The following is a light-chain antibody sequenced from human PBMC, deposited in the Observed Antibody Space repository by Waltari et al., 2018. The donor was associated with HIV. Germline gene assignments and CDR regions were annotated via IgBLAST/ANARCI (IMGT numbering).Light chain of an antibody. CDR1: ALPKQY. J-gene: IGLJ3*02. CDR2: KDT. Sequence: SYQLTQPPSVSVSPGQTATISCSGDALPKQYGHWYQQKAGQAPVLLIYKDTERPSGIPWRFSGSRSGKTVTLTVSGVQADDEADYYCQSADSSGSSWVFGGGTKLNVL. CDR3: QSADSSGSSWV. V-gene: IGLV3-25*03.